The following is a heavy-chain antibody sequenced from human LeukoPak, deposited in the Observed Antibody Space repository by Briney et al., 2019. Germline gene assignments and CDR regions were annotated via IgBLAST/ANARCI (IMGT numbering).Heavy chain of an antibody. J-gene: IGHJ4*02. Sequence: GGSLRLSCAASGFTFDYYTMYWVRQGPEKGLEWVSLISMDGVNTFYADSVKGRFTISRDNDKNSLYLQMNGLRTDDTGLYYCVKGRRRGYAYGTLESWGQGTLVTVSS. CDR1: GFTFDYYT. CDR3: VKGRRRGYAYGTLES. D-gene: IGHD5-18*01. V-gene: IGHV3-43*01. CDR2: ISMDGVNT.